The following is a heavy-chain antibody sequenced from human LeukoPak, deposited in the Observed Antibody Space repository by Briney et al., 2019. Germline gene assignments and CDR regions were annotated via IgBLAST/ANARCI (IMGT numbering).Heavy chain of an antibody. V-gene: IGHV3-13*04. D-gene: IGHD3-10*01. Sequence: GGSLRLSCAASGFTFSSYDMHWVRQATGKGLEWVSAIGTAGDTYYPGSVKGRFTISRENAKNSLYLQMNSLRAGDAAVYYCARAGDGSYVDVWGQGTTVTVSS. CDR2: IGTAGDT. CDR3: ARAGDGSYVDV. J-gene: IGHJ6*02. CDR1: GFTFSSYD.